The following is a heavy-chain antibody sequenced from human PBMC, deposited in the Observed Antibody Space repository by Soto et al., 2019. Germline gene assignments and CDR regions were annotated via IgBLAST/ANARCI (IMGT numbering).Heavy chain of an antibody. CDR2: LSTSGRT. J-gene: IGHJ2*01. V-gene: IGHV4-4*07. CDR1: GDSIGKFY. CDR3: ARGMGRYFDL. D-gene: IGHD2-8*01. Sequence: KPSETLSLTWTVSGDSIGKFYWSWIRQPAGKGLESIGRLSTSGRTNYSPSLQSRVTMSLDTSKNRFSLRLTSVSAADTAVYFCARGMGRYFDLWGRGTLVTVSS.